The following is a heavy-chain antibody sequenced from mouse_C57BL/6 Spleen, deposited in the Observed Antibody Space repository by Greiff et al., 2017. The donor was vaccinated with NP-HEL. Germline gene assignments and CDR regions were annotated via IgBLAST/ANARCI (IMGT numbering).Heavy chain of an antibody. CDR1: GFNIKNTY. D-gene: IGHD1-1*01. CDR2: IDPANGNT. J-gene: IGHJ1*03. CDR3: APTSYYYYGSRDSYFDV. Sequence: VQLQQSVAELVRPGASVKLSCTASGFNIKNTYMHWVKQRPEQGLEWIGRIDPANGNTKYAPKFPGKATITADTSSNTAYLQLSSLTSEDTAIYYCAPTSYYYYGSRDSYFDVWGTGTTVTVSS. V-gene: IGHV14-3*01.